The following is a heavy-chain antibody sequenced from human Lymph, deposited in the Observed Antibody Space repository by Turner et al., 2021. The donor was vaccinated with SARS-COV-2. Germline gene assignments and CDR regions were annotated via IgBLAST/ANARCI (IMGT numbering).Heavy chain of an antibody. D-gene: IGHD1-26*01. V-gene: IGHV1-69*10. CDR2: ITPFLGIA. J-gene: IGHJ4*02. Sequence: QVQLVQSGAEVKKPGSSVKVSCKASGGTFSSHAISWVRQAPGQGLEWMGGITPFLGIANDAQKSQGRVRIPAEKSTSKAYMELSNLRSEDTAVYYWASAGGGRYFYFDYWGQGTLVTVSS. CDR3: ASAGGGRYFYFDY. CDR1: GGTFSSHA.